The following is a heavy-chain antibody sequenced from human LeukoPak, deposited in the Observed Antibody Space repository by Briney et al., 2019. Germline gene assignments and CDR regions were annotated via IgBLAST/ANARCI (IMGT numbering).Heavy chain of an antibody. V-gene: IGHV3-30*04. CDR3: ARGRVVPATRLDY. Sequence: PGGSLRLSCAASGFTFSNYAMHWVRQAPGKGLEWVAVISHDAKYKYYADSLKGRFTISRDNSNNTLYLQMSSLGSEDTAVYYCARGRVVPATRLDYWGRGTLVTVSS. CDR1: GFTFSNYA. D-gene: IGHD2-15*01. CDR2: ISHDAKYK. J-gene: IGHJ4*02.